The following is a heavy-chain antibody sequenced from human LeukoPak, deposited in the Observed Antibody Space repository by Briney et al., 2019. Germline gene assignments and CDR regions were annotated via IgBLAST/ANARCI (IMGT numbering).Heavy chain of an antibody. V-gene: IGHV3-48*04. J-gene: IGHJ4*02. Sequence: GGSLRLSCAASGFTFSSYAMNWVRQAPGKGLEWVSYITSSGSTIYYADSVKGRFTISRDNAKNSLYLQMNSLRAEDTAVYYCARNYYDSSGYYYHDYWGQGTLVTVSS. CDR1: GFTFSSYA. CDR2: ITSSGSTI. D-gene: IGHD3-22*01. CDR3: ARNYYDSSGYYYHDY.